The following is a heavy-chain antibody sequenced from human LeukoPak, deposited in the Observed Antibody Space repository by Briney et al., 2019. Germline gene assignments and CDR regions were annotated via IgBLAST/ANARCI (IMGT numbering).Heavy chain of an antibody. D-gene: IGHD3/OR15-3a*01. Sequence: ASVKVSCKASGGTFNNYAIIWVRQAPGQGLEWVGGIIPIFGIANYAQKFQGRVTITTDESTSTAYMELSSLRSEDTAVYYCARGPGTHDAFEIWGQGTMVTVSS. CDR3: ARGPGTHDAFEI. CDR2: IIPIFGIA. J-gene: IGHJ3*02. V-gene: IGHV1-69*05. CDR1: GGTFNNYA.